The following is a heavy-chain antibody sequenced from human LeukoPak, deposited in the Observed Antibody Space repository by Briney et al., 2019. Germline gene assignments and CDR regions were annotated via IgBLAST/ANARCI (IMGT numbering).Heavy chain of an antibody. CDR3: ARARDSSSWYAQYYFDY. CDR2: IYYSGST. CDR1: GGSISSSSYY. V-gene: IGHV4-39*07. J-gene: IGHJ4*02. D-gene: IGHD6-13*01. Sequence: SETLSLTCTVSGGSISSSSYYWGWIRQPPGKGLEWIGSIYYSGSTCYNPSLKSRVTISVDTSKNQFSLKLSSVTAADTAVYYCARARDSSSWYAQYYFDYWGQGTLVTVSS.